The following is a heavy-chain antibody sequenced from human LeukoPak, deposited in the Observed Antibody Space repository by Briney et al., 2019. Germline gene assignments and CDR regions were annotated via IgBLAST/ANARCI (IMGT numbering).Heavy chain of an antibody. D-gene: IGHD6-13*01. CDR1: GFTFSSYG. J-gene: IGHJ6*03. CDR2: IRYDGSNK. Sequence: PGGSLRLSCAASGFTFSSYGMHWVRQAPGKGLEWVAFIRYDGSNKYYADSVKGRFTISRDNSKNTLYLQMNSLRAEDTAVYYCARDQGSWYFDYMDVWGKGTTVTVSS. V-gene: IGHV3-30*02. CDR3: ARDQGSWYFDYMDV.